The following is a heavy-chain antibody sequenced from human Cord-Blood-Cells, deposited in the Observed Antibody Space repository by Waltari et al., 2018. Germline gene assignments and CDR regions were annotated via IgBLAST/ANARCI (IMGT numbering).Heavy chain of an antibody. V-gene: IGHV1-24*01. J-gene: IGHJ4*02. D-gene: IGHD2-2*01. CDR1: GYTTTQLS. Sequence: QVQPVQAGAEVKKPGASVKVPCKLSGYTTTQLSMHCVRQPPGKGLEWMGGFDPEDGETIYAQKFQGRVTMTEDTSTDTAYMELSSLRSEDTAVYYCAKVSCSSTSCYFDYWGQGTLVTVSS. CDR2: FDPEDGET. CDR3: AKVSCSSTSCYFDY.